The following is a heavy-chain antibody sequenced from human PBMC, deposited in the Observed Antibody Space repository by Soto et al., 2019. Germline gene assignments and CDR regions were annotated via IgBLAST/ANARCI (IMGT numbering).Heavy chain of an antibody. Sequence: QVPLVQSGAEVKKPWASVKVSCKASGYTFTSYGISWVRQAPGQGLEWMGWISAYNGNTNYAQKLQGRVTMTTDTSTSTAYMELRSLRSDDTAVYYCARDLRLTTVFKSGWFVPWGQGTLVTVSS. D-gene: IGHD4-17*01. V-gene: IGHV1-18*01. CDR3: ARDLRLTTVFKSGWFVP. CDR1: GYTFTSYG. CDR2: ISAYNGNT. J-gene: IGHJ5*02.